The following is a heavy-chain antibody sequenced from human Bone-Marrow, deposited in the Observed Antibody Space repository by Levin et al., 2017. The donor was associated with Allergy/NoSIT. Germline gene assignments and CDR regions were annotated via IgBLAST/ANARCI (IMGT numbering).Heavy chain of an antibody. J-gene: IGHJ4*02. CDR3: ARGHGVARGVDLGY. CDR1: GYTFTGYY. Sequence: GESLKISCKASGYTFTGYYMHWVRQAPGQGLEWMGRINPNSGGTNYARKFQGRVTMTRDTSISTAYMELSRLRSDDTAVYYCARGHGVARGVDLGYWGQGTLVTVSS. V-gene: IGHV1-2*06. CDR2: INPNSGGT. D-gene: IGHD5-12*01.